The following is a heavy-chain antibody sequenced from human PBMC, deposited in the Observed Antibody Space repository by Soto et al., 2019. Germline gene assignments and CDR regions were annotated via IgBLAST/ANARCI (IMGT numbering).Heavy chain of an antibody. J-gene: IGHJ6*02. Sequence: QVQLMQSGAEVKKPGSSVKVSCKASGGTFSPSAISWVRQAPGEGLEWVGGIMPIFATPDYAQKFQGRVTISADDSTATAYLELTILTTDDTAVYYCARDKDRQQLGGNYYYVLDVWGQGTAITVSS. CDR2: IMPIFATP. CDR3: ARDKDRQQLGGNYYYVLDV. D-gene: IGHD3-3*02. CDR1: GGTFSPSA. V-gene: IGHV1-69*12.